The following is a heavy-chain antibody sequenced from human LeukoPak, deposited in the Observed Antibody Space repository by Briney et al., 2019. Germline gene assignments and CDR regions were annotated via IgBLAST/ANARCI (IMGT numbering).Heavy chain of an antibody. CDR1: GFTFGNYG. J-gene: IGHJ4*02. CDR2: IRYDESDK. D-gene: IGHD3-10*01. CDR3: AKGRNYGSGSSTPHYDY. Sequence: GGSLRLSCAASGFTFGNYGMHWVRQAPGKGLEWLAFIRYDESDKYYADSVRGRFTISRDNSRNTLFLQVNSLRLEDTAVYYCAKGRNYGSGSSTPHYDYWGQGTLVIVSS. V-gene: IGHV3-30*02.